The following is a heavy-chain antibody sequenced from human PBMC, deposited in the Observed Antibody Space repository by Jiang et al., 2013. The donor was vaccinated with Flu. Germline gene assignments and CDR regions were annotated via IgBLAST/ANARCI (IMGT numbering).Heavy chain of an antibody. V-gene: IGHV1-2*02. CDR1: GYTFTGYY. CDR3: ARENSRDGLWFDP. Sequence: SGAEVKKPGASVKVSCKASGYTFTGYYMHWVRQAPGQGLEWMGWINPNSGGTNYAQKFQGRVTMTRDTSISTAYMELSRLRSDDTAVYYCARENSRDGLWFDPWGQGTLVTASS. J-gene: IGHJ5*02. CDR2: INPNSGGT. D-gene: IGHD5-24*01.